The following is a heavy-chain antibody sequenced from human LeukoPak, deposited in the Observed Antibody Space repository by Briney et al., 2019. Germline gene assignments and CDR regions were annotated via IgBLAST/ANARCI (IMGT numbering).Heavy chain of an antibody. V-gene: IGHV3-7*04. Sequence: GGSLRLSCAAPGFTFSDHAMDWVRQAPGKGLEWVANIKQDGSEIYYVDSVKGRFTISRDNAKNKLYLQLNSLTAEDAAVYYCARDYDSSGYSVRFEYWGQGTLVTVSS. D-gene: IGHD3-22*01. J-gene: IGHJ4*02. CDR1: GFTFSDHA. CDR2: IKQDGSEI. CDR3: ARDYDSSGYSVRFEY.